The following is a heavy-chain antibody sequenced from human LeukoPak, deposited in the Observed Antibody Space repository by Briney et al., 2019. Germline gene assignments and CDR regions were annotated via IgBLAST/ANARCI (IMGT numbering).Heavy chain of an antibody. CDR2: IYNSGGI. Sequence: SETLSLTCTVSGGSISSNYWSWIRQPPGKGLEWIGYIYNSGGINYNPSLKSRVAISVDTSKNQFSLKLNSVTAADTAVYYCARTSGYTYFDYWGQGTLVTVSP. V-gene: IGHV4-59*01. D-gene: IGHD5-12*01. J-gene: IGHJ4*02. CDR3: ARTSGYTYFDY. CDR1: GGSISSNY.